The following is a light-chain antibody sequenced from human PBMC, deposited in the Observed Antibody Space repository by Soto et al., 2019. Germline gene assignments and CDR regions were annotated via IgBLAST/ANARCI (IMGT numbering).Light chain of an antibody. CDR3: QKYNSAPRT. Sequence: DSQMTQSPSSLSASVGDRVTITCRASQGISNYLAWYQQKPGKVPKLLIYAASTLQSGVPSRFSGSGSGTDFTLTISSMQPEDVATYYCQKYNSAPRTFGQVTKVEIK. CDR1: QGISNY. CDR2: AAS. J-gene: IGKJ1*01. V-gene: IGKV1-27*01.